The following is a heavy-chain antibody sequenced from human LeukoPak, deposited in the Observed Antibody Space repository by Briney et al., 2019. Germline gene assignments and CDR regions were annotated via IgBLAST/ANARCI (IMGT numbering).Heavy chain of an antibody. V-gene: IGHV4-30-4*08. D-gene: IGHD2-2*01. CDR3: ARATSAARYYYYYMDV. CDR1: GGSISSGDYY. J-gene: IGHJ6*03. CDR2: IYYSGST. Sequence: SQTLSLTCTVSGGSISSGDYYWSWIRQPPGKGLEWIVYIYYSGSTYYNPSLKSRVTISVDTSKNQFSLKLSSVTAADTAVYYCARATSAARYYYYYMDVWGKGTTVTVSS.